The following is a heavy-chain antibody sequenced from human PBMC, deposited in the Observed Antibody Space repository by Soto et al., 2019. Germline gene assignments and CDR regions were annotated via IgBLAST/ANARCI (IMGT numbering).Heavy chain of an antibody. J-gene: IGHJ6*02. CDR3: ARRTNAVAGADYYYGLDV. CDR2: VYPGDSDI. Sequence: GESLKISCKCSGYSFTNHWIAWVRQVPGKGLEWMGIVYPGDSDIRYSPSFQGQVTISADKSITTAYLQWSSLKASDTAMYYCARRTNAVAGADYYYGLDVWGQGATVTVSS. V-gene: IGHV5-51*01. CDR1: GYSFTNHW. D-gene: IGHD6-19*01.